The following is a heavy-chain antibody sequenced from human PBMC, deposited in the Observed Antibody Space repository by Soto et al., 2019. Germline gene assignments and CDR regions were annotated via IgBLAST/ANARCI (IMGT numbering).Heavy chain of an antibody. V-gene: IGHV3-30*18. CDR1: GFTFSSYG. CDR2: ISYDGSNK. CDR3: AKDLEGDGYNLPLYYYYGMDV. J-gene: IGHJ6*02. D-gene: IGHD5-12*01. Sequence: PGGSLRLSCAASGFTFSSYGMHWVRQAPGKGLEWVAVISYDGSNKYYADSVKGRFTISRDNSKNTLYLQMNSLRAEDTAVYYCAKDLEGDGYNLPLYYYYGMDVWGQGTSVTVSS.